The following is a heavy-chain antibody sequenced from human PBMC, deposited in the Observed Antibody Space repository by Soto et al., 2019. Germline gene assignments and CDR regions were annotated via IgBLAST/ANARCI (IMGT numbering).Heavy chain of an antibody. D-gene: IGHD2-2*01. Sequence: QVTLKESGPVLVKPTEPLTLTCTVSGFSLNNPKMGVSWVRQSPGKALEWLALIFSNDEKSSITSLRSRPTISKATSNSQVVLSLTSMDPADTGTYYYARTRNGSSAGYYYGLDVWGPGTTVTVSS. CDR2: IFSNDEK. J-gene: IGHJ6*02. CDR3: ARTRNGSSAGYYYGLDV. V-gene: IGHV2-26*01. CDR1: GFSLNNPKMG.